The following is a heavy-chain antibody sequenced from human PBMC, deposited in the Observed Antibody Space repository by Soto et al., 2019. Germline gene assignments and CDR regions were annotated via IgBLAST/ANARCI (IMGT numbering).Heavy chain of an antibody. V-gene: IGHV4-30-4*01. Sequence: QVQLQESGPGLVRPSQTLSLTCTVSGDSISSADYYWSWIRQTPGKGLEWIGHIFYSGTTYYNPSLKSRLTISVDTSKNHFSLRLTSGTAADTAVYYCARDLWVEPELYYYGMDVWGQGTTVTVSS. CDR2: IFYSGTT. D-gene: IGHD1-1*01. CDR1: GDSISSADYY. CDR3: ARDLWVEPELYYYGMDV. J-gene: IGHJ6*02.